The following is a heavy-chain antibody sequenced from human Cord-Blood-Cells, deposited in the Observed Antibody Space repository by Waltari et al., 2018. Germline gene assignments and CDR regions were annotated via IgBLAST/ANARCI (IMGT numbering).Heavy chain of an antibody. CDR2: INPNSGGT. CDR1: GYTFTGYY. Sequence: QVQLVQSGAEVKKPGASVKVSCKASGYTFTGYYMHWVRQAPGQGLEWMGWINPNSGGTNYAQKLQGWVTMTRDTSISTAYMELSRLRSDDTAVYYCARGGSGYSSSWYNWFDPWGQGTLVTVSS. J-gene: IGHJ5*02. D-gene: IGHD6-13*01. CDR3: ARGGSGYSSSWYNWFDP. V-gene: IGHV1-2*04.